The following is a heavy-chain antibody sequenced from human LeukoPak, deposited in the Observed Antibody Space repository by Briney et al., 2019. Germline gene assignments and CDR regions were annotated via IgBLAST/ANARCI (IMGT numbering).Heavy chain of an antibody. CDR1: GYTFTGYY. CDR3: ARTQTRFLEWNLDY. Sequence: ASVKVSCKASGYTFTGYYMHWVRQAPGQGLEWMGRINPNSGGTNYAQKFQGRVTMTRDTSISTAYMELSRLRSDDTAVYYCARTQTRFLEWNLDYWGQGTLVTVSS. V-gene: IGHV1-2*06. J-gene: IGHJ4*02. D-gene: IGHD3-3*01. CDR2: INPNSGGT.